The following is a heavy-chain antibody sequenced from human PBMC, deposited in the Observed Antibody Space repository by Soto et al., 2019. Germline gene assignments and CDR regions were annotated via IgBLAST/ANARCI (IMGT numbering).Heavy chain of an antibody. CDR1: GGSISSGDYY. CDR2: IYYSGST. CDR3: AKASSGYEFDY. D-gene: IGHD3-22*01. Sequence: SETLSLTCTVSGGSISSGDYYWSWIRQPPGKGLEWIGYIYYSGSTYYNPSLKSRVTISVDTSKNQFSLKLSSVTAADTAVYYCAKASSGYEFDYWGHGTLVTVSS. V-gene: IGHV4-30-4*01. J-gene: IGHJ4*01.